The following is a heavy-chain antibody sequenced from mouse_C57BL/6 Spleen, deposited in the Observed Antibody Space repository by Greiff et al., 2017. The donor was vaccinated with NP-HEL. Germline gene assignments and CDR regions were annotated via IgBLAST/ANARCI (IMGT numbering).Heavy chain of an antibody. Sequence: EVKLMESGGGLVQPGGSLKLSCAASGFTFSDYYMYWVRQTPEKRLEWVAYISNGGGSTYYPDTVKGRFTISRDNAKNTLYLQMSRLKSEDTAMYYCARDYYGSFLDCWGQGTTLTVSS. D-gene: IGHD1-1*01. CDR1: GFTFSDYY. V-gene: IGHV5-12*01. J-gene: IGHJ2*01. CDR2: ISNGGGST. CDR3: ARDYYGSFLDC.